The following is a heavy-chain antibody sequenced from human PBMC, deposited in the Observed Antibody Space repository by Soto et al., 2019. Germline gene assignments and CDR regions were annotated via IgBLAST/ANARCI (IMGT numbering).Heavy chain of an antibody. CDR2: IYYSGST. V-gene: IGHV4-39*01. D-gene: IGHD1-26*01. CDR3: ARLGSGSYYYGMDV. CDR1: GGSISSSSYY. J-gene: IGHJ6*02. Sequence: SQTLSLTCTVSGGSISSSSYYWGWIRQPPGKGLEWIGSIYYSGSTYYNPSLKSRVTISVDTSKNQFSLKLSSVTAADTAVYYCARLGSGSYYYGMDVWGQGTTVTVSS.